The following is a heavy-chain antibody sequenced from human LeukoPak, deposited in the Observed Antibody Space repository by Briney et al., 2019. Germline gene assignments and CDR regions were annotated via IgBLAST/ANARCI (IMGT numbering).Heavy chain of an antibody. CDR3: ARESDCSGGSCYSYWYFDL. D-gene: IGHD2-15*01. V-gene: IGHV3-74*01. CDR2: INSDGSST. CDR1: AFTFSSYW. Sequence: GGSLRLSCAASAFTFSSYWMHWVRQAPGKGLVWVSRINSDGSSTSYADSVKGRFTISRDNAKNTLYLQMNSLRAEDTAMYYCARESDCSGGSCYSYWYFDLWGRGTLVTVSS. J-gene: IGHJ2*01.